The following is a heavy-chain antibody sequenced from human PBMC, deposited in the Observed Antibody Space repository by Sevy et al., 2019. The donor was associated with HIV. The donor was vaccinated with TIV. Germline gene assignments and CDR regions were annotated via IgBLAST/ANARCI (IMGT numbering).Heavy chain of an antibody. D-gene: IGHD2-21*01. CDR2: IGTAAGVT. CDR1: GFTFNTYS. V-gene: IGHV3-48*02. CDR3: AGCPAHYSIDY. J-gene: IGHJ4*02. Sequence: GGSLRLSCAASGFTFNTYSLIWVRQTPGKGLEWLSFIGTAAGVTYYAVSVKGRFTISRENAKNSLYLQMNSLRDEDTDVYYCAGCPAHYSIDYWGQGTLVTVSS.